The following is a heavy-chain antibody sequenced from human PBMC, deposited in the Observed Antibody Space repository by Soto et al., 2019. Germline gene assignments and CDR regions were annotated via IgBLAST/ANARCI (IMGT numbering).Heavy chain of an antibody. V-gene: IGHV3-48*02. CDR1: GLTLSINS. Sequence: EVQVVESGGGLVQPGGSLRLSGEASGLTLSINSMTWVGQAQGKGLEWISYISSSSSTIYADSVKGRFTISRDNAKNSLYLQMNSLRDEDTAVYYCARVIWSGHLTSDLWGQGTLVTVSS. D-gene: IGHD3-3*01. J-gene: IGHJ5*02. CDR3: ARVIWSGHLTSDL. CDR2: ISSSSSTI.